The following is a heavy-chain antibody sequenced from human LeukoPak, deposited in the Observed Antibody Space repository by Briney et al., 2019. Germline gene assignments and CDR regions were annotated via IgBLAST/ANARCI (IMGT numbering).Heavy chain of an antibody. V-gene: IGHV5-51*01. CDR3: ARLGIAAAVFDY. CDR2: IYPRDSDT. Sequence: NLGESLKISCKGSGYSFTTNWIGWVRQMPGKGLEWMGIIYPRDSDTRYSPSFKGQVTISADKSISTAYLQWSSLKASDTAMYYCARLGIAAAVFDYWGQGTLVTVSS. D-gene: IGHD6-13*01. CDR1: GYSFTTNW. J-gene: IGHJ4*02.